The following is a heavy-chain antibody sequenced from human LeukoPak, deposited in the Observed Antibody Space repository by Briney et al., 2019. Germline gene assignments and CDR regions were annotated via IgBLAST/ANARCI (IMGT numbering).Heavy chain of an antibody. CDR2: IYHSGST. V-gene: IGHV4-38-2*01. J-gene: IGHJ4*02. CDR3: ARQSITMVRGVIPLGY. Sequence: SETLSLTCAVSGYSISSGYYWGWIRQPPGKGLEWIGSIYHSGSTYYNPSLKSRVTISVDTSKNQFSLKLSSVTAADTAVYYCARQSITMVRGVIPLGYWGQGTLVTVSS. CDR1: GYSISSGYY. D-gene: IGHD3-10*01.